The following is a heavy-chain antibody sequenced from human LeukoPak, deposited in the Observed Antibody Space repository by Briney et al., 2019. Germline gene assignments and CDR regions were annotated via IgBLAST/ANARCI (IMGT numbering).Heavy chain of an antibody. V-gene: IGHV3-66*01. CDR3: VKSAGIAVAGTDY. CDR1: GFTVSSNY. CDR2: IYSGGST. Sequence: PGGSLRLSCAASGFTVSSNYMSWVRQAPGKGLEWVSSIYSGGSTYYTDSVKGRFTISRDNSKNTLYLQMNSLRAEDTAVYYCVKSAGIAVAGTDYWGQGTLVTVSS. J-gene: IGHJ4*02. D-gene: IGHD6-19*01.